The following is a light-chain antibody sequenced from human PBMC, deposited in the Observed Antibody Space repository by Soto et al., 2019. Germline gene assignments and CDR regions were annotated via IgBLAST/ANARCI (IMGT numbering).Light chain of an antibody. V-gene: IGKV1-8*01. J-gene: IGKJ5*01. CDR1: QGISSY. CDR3: QQYYSYPPIT. CDR2: AAS. Sequence: AIRMTQSPSSFSASTGDRVTLTCRASQGISSYLAWYQQKPGKAPKLLIYAASNLQSGVPSRFSGSGSGTDFTLTISCLQSEDFATYYCQQYYSYPPITVGQGTRLDIK.